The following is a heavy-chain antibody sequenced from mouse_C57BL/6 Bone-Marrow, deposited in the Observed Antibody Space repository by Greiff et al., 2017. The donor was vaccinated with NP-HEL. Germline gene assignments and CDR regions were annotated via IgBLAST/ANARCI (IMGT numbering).Heavy chain of an antibody. CDR3: ARGDLGNYVPGYFDV. V-gene: IGHV5-17*01. D-gene: IGHD2-1*01. CDR2: ISSGSSTI. CDR1: GFTFSDYG. J-gene: IGHJ1*03. Sequence: EVQLVESGGGLVKPGGSLKLSCAASGFTFSDYGMHWVRQAPEKGLEWVAYISSGSSTIYYADTVKGRFTISRDNAKNTLFLQMTSLRSEDTAMYYCARGDLGNYVPGYFDVWGTGTTVTVSS.